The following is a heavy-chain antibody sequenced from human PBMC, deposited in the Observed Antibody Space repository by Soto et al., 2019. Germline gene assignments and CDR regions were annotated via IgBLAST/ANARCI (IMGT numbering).Heavy chain of an antibody. CDR1: GGSISSYY. J-gene: IGHJ4*02. CDR2: IYYSGST. D-gene: IGHD2-2*01. Sequence: SETLSLTCTVSGGSISSYYWSWIRQPPGKGLEWIGYIYYSGSTNYNPSLKSRVTISVDTSKNQFSLKLSSVTAADTAVYYCARLGGYCSSTSCYDYWGQGPLVTVSS. V-gene: IGHV4-59*08. CDR3: ARLGGYCSSTSCYDY.